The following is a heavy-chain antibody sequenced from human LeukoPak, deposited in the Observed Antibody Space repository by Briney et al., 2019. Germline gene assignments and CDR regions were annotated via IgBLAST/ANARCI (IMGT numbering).Heavy chain of an antibody. D-gene: IGHD3-10*01. CDR3: ARGHMVRGVYFDY. J-gene: IGHJ4*02. V-gene: IGHV1-8*01. Sequence: ASVKVSCKASGYTFTSYDINWVRQATGQGLKWMGWMNPNSGNTGYAQKFQGRVTMTRNTSISTAYMELSSLRSEDTAVYYCARGHMVRGVYFDYWGQGTLVTISS. CDR1: GYTFTSYD. CDR2: MNPNSGNT.